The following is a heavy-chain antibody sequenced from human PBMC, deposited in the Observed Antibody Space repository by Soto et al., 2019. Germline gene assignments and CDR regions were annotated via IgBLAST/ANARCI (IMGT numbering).Heavy chain of an antibody. CDR2: IYYSGST. CDR1: GGSISSSSYY. J-gene: IGHJ4*02. D-gene: IGHD6-19*01. V-gene: IGHV4-39*01. Sequence: SETLSLTCTVSGGSISSSSYYWGWIRQPPGKGLEWIGSIYYSGSTYYNPSLKSRVTISVDTSKNQFSLKLSSVTAADTAVYYCASGVQQWLVDYWGQGTLVTVSS. CDR3: ASGVQQWLVDY.